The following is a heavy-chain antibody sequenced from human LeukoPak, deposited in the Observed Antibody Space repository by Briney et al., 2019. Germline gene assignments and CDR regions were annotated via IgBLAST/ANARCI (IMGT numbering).Heavy chain of an antibody. Sequence: SETLSLTCTVSGGSIRNSGYYWGWIRQPPGKGLEWIGSIYYSGNTYYNPSLKSRATISVDTSKNQFSLKLRSVTAADTAVYYCARQGYADFSSRPFDYWGQGTLVTVSS. V-gene: IGHV4-39*01. CDR3: ARQGYADFSSRPFDY. J-gene: IGHJ4*02. CDR1: GGSIRNSGYY. D-gene: IGHD4-17*01. CDR2: IYYSGNT.